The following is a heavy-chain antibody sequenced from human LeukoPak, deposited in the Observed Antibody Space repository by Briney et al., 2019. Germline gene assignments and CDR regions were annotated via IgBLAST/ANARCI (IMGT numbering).Heavy chain of an antibody. CDR1: GFTFSDYY. D-gene: IGHD3-3*02. J-gene: IGHJ5*02. CDR2: IYSGGIT. CDR3: ARAVELGDWFDP. V-gene: IGHV4-59*04. Sequence: GSLRLSCAASGFTFSDYYMSWIRQPPGKGLEWIGNIYSGGITHYSPSLKSRVTMSVDTSKNHFSLRLSSVTAADTAVYYCARAVELGDWFDPWGQGTLVTVSS.